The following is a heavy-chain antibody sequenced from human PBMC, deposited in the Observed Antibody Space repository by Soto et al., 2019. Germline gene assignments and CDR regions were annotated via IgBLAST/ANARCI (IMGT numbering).Heavy chain of an antibody. Sequence: SETLSLTCTVSGGSISSYYWSWIRQPAGKGLEWIGRIYTSGSTNYNPSLKSRVTMSVDTSKNQFSLKLSSVTAADTAVYYCASRGYYDFSDAFDIWGQGTMVTVSS. J-gene: IGHJ3*02. CDR1: GGSISSYY. CDR3: ASRGYYDFSDAFDI. CDR2: IYTSGST. V-gene: IGHV4-4*07. D-gene: IGHD3-3*01.